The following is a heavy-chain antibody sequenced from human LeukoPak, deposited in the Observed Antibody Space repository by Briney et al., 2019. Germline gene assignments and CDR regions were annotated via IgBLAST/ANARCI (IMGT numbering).Heavy chain of an antibody. J-gene: IGHJ4*02. V-gene: IGHV3-21*01. Sequence: GGSLRLSCAASGFTFSSYSMNWVRQAPGKGLEWVSSISSSSSYIYYAGSVKGRFTISRDNAKNSLYLQMNSLRAEDTAVYYCAKRALWFGELRLWEDYWGQGTLVTVSS. D-gene: IGHD3-10*01. CDR2: ISSSSSYI. CDR3: AKRALWFGELRLWEDY. CDR1: GFTFSSYS.